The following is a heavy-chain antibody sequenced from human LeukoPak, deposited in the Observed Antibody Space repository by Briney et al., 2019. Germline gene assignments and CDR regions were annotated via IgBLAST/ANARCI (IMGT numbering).Heavy chain of an antibody. CDR3: ARFAVAGQLFDY. CDR1: GGSISSYY. Sequence: SETLSLTCTVSGGSISSYYWSWIRQPPGKGLEWIGYIYYSGSTNYNPSLKSRVTISVDTSKNQFSLKLSSVTAADTAVYYCARFAVAGQLFDYWGQGTLVTVSS. D-gene: IGHD6-19*01. J-gene: IGHJ4*02. CDR2: IYYSGST. V-gene: IGHV4-59*12.